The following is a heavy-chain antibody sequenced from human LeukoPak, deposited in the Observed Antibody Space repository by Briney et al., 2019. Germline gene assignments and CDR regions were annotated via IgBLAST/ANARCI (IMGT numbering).Heavy chain of an antibody. V-gene: IGHV4-4*02. Sequence: SETLSLTCAVSGGSISSSNWWSWVRQPPGKGLEWIGEIYHSGSTNYNPSLKSRVTISVDKSKNQFSLKLSSVSAADTAVYYCARVSSGATTVDYWGQGTLVTVSS. CDR1: GGSISSSNW. CDR2: IYHSGST. J-gene: IGHJ4*02. CDR3: ARVSSGATTVDY. D-gene: IGHD1-26*01.